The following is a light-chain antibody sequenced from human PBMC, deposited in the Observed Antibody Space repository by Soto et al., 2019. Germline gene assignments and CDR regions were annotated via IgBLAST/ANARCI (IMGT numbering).Light chain of an antibody. CDR1: SGHSHYA. V-gene: IGLV4-69*01. Sequence: QPVLTQSPSASASLGASVKLTCTLSSGHSHYAIAWHQQQPEKGPRYLMKVTRDGSHSKGDGIPDRFSGSSSGAERYLTISSLQSEDEADYYCQTWGAGIRVFGGGTKLTVL. CDR3: QTWGAGIRV. J-gene: IGLJ3*02. CDR2: VTRDGSH.